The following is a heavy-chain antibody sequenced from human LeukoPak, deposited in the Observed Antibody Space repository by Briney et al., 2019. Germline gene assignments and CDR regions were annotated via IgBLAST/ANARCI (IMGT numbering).Heavy chain of an antibody. CDR1: GGSLNTQA. J-gene: IGHJ4*02. CDR3: ARGWYPEKSIDY. CDR2: INPSGGST. D-gene: IGHD6-13*01. Sequence: ASVKVSCKASGGSLNTQAINWVRQAPGQGLEWMGIINPSGGSTSYAQKFQGRVTMTRDTSTSTVYMELSSLRSEDTAVYYCARGWYPEKSIDYWGQGTLVTVSS. V-gene: IGHV1-46*02.